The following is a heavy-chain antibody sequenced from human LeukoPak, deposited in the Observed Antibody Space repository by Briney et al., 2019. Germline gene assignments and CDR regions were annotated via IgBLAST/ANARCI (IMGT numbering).Heavy chain of an antibody. D-gene: IGHD3-16*01. CDR1: GFTFDDYA. CDR2: ISWDSGSI. J-gene: IGHJ4*02. CDR3: ARESDDYVSFASDY. Sequence: GRSLRLSCAASGFTFDDYAMHWVRQAPGKGLEWVSGISWDSGSIGYADSVKGRFTISRDNAKNSLYLQMNSLRAEDTALYYCARESDDYVSFASDYWGQGTLVTVSS. V-gene: IGHV3-9*01.